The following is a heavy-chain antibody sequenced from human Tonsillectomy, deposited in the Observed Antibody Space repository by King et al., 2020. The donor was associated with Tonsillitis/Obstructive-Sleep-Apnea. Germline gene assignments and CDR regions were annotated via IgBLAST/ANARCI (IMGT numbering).Heavy chain of an antibody. CDR3: AREGRHYDFWSGSAFDI. CDR1: GYTFTSYG. J-gene: IGHJ3*02. Sequence: VQLVESGAEVKKPGASVKVSCKASGYTFTSYGISWVRQAPGQGLEWMGWISAYNGNTNYAQKLQGRVTMTTDTSTSTAYMERRSLRSDDTAVYYCAREGRHYDFWSGSAFDIWGQGTMVTVSS. V-gene: IGHV1-18*01. CDR2: ISAYNGNT. D-gene: IGHD3-3*01.